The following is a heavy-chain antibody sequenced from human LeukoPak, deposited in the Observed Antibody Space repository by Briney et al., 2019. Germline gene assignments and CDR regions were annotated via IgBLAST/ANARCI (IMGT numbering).Heavy chain of an antibody. CDR3: ARARSGSYVDY. Sequence: PGGSLRLSCAASGFTFSSYWMSWVRQAPGKGLEWVANIKQDGSEKYYVDSVKGRFTISRDNAKNSLYLQMNSLRAADTAVYYCARARSGSYVDYWGQGTLVTVSS. D-gene: IGHD1-26*01. V-gene: IGHV3-7*03. CDR2: IKQDGSEK. CDR1: GFTFSSYW. J-gene: IGHJ4*02.